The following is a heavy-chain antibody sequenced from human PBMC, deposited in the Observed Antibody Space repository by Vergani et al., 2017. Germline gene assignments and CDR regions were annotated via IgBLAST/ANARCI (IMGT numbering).Heavy chain of an antibody. Sequence: QVQLVESGGGLVKPGGSLRLSCAASGFTFSDYYMSWIRQAPGKGLEWVSYISSSGSTIYYADSVKGRFTISRDNAKNSLYLQMNSLRAEDTAVYYCARAREGYCSSTSCRYYYFDYWGQGTLVTVSS. V-gene: IGHV3-11*01. D-gene: IGHD2-2*01. CDR3: ARAREGYCSSTSCRYYYFDY. CDR1: GFTFSDYY. CDR2: ISSSGSTI. J-gene: IGHJ4*02.